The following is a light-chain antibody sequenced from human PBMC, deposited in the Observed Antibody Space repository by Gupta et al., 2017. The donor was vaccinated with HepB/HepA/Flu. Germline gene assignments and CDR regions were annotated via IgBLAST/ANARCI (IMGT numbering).Light chain of an antibody. Sequence: DIQMTQSPSSLSASVGDRVTITCRASQYISTYLNWYQFKPGKAPQLLIYAASTLQSGVPSRFSGSGSGTDFTLTITSLQPEDFATYYCQQRYTTPRTFGQGTKVEIK. CDR3: QQRYTTPRT. CDR1: QYISTY. V-gene: IGKV1-39*01. J-gene: IGKJ1*01. CDR2: AAS.